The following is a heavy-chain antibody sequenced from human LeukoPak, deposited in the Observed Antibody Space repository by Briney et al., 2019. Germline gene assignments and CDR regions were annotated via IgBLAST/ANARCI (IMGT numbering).Heavy chain of an antibody. V-gene: IGHV3-30*18. D-gene: IGHD2-15*01. CDR2: ISYDGRNK. Sequence: GGSLRLSCAASGFTFNNHDMHWVRQAPGKGLEWVAGISYDGRNKYYADSVKGRFTISRDNSKNTLNLQMNSLRTEDTAVYYCAKPRDIDSWAFDDWGQGTMVTVS. CDR3: AKPRDIDSWAFDD. J-gene: IGHJ3*01. CDR1: GFTFNNHD.